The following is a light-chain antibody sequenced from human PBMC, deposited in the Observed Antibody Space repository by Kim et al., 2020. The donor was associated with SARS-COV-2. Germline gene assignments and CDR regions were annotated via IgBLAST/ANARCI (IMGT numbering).Light chain of an antibody. CDR2: GRR. V-gene: IGLV1-44*01. CDR3: AAGEDSLMGDV. J-gene: IGLJ1*01. Sequence: GLMVTMHSYERTPNIGVNHENGYQQVAETVPNLLIYGRRRRPSEYPARFSGSKYGTSASLAISGLQSEDGADYYCAAGEDSLMGDVFGTGSKVTVL. CDR1: TPNIGVNH.